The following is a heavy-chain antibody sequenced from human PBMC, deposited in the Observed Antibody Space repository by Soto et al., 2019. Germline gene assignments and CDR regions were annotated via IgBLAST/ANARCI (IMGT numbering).Heavy chain of an antibody. CDR2: ICCSGST. CDR1: GGSISSGGYY. V-gene: IGHV4-31*03. J-gene: IGHJ4*02. CDR3: ATAYFEQLVLDY. D-gene: IGHD6-6*01. Sequence: SETLSLTCTVSGGSISSGGYYWSWIRQHPGKVLEWIVYICCSGSTYYNPSLKRRVTISVDTSNKQFSLMLSCVTAADTAVYYCATAYFEQLVLDYWGQGTLVTVSS.